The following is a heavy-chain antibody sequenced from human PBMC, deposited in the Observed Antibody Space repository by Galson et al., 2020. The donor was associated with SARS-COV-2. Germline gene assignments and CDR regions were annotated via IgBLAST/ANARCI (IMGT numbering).Heavy chain of an antibody. V-gene: IGHV4-61*01. CDR1: GGSVSSGSYY. CDR3: ARARKRIMITVGGVIAIPDAFDI. D-gene: IGHD3-16*02. CDR2: IYYSGST. J-gene: IGHJ3*02. Sequence: SETLSLTCTVSGGSVSSGSYYWSWIRQPPGKGLEWIGYIYYSGSTNYNPSLKSRVTISVDTSKNQFSLKLSSVTAADTAVYYCARARKRIMITVGGVIAIPDAFDIWGQGTMVTVSS.